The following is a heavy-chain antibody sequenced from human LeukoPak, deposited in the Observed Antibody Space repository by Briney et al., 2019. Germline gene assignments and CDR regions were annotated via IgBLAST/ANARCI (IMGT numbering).Heavy chain of an antibody. CDR2: NRRGHT. V-gene: IGHV3-43*01. J-gene: IGHJ4*02. CDR3: AKEVDCPSDCLFFHS. Sequence: GGSLSLSCAASAFTFDRFTVHWVRQTAGKGLEWVSLNRRGHTFYADSVKGRFTISRDNSRNSVFLQMNSLRPEDTALYHCAKEVDCPSDCLFFHSWGQGTLVTVSS. CDR1: AFTFDRFT. D-gene: IGHD2-21*02.